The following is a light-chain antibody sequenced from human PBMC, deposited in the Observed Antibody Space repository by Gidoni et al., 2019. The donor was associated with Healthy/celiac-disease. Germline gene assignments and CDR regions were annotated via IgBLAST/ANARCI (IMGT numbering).Light chain of an antibody. CDR1: QSISSY. J-gene: IGKJ2*01. CDR3: QQSYSTPPYT. CDR2: AAS. Sequence: DIQMTQSPSSLSASVGDRVTITCRARQSISSYLNWYQQKPGKAPKLLIYAASSLQSGVPSRFSGSGSGTDFTLTISSLQPEDFATYYCQQSYSTPPYTFXQXTKLXIK. V-gene: IGKV1-39*01.